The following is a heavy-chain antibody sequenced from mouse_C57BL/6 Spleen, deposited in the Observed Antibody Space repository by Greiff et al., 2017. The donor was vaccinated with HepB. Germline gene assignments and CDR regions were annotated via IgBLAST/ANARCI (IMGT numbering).Heavy chain of an antibody. J-gene: IGHJ2*01. CDR3: ARGAYGKYFDY. Sequence: EVQLQQSGPVLVKPGASVKMSCKASGYTFTDYYMNWVKQSHGKSLEWIGVINPYNGGTSYNQKFKGKATLTVDKSSSTAYMELNSLTSEDSAVYYCARGAYGKYFDYWGQGTTLTVSS. D-gene: IGHD2-1*01. CDR2: INPYNGGT. V-gene: IGHV1-19*01. CDR1: GYTFTDYY.